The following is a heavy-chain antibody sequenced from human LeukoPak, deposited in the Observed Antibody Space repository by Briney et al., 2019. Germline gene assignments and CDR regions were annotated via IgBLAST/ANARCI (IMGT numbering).Heavy chain of an antibody. Sequence: GSLRLSCAASGFTFSSYAMSWVRQAPGKGLEWVSAISGSGGSTYYADSVKGRFTISRDNAKNSLYLQMNSLRAEDTAVYYCARDQRYCSSSSCPWEPFDYWGQGTLVTVSS. CDR1: GFTFSSYA. CDR2: ISGSGGST. V-gene: IGHV3-23*01. J-gene: IGHJ4*02. CDR3: ARDQRYCSSSSCPWEPFDY. D-gene: IGHD2-2*01.